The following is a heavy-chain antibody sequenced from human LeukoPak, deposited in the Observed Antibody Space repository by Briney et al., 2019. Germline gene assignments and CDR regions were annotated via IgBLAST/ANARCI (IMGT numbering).Heavy chain of an antibody. Sequence: GGSLRLSCAASGFTFSTYAISWVRQAPGKGLEWVSSISSSSSYIYYADSVKGRFTISRDIAKNSLYLQMNSLRAEDTAVYYCATYSSLNRREFQFWGQGTLLAVSP. CDR1: GFTFSTYA. V-gene: IGHV3-21*01. CDR2: ISSSSSYI. J-gene: IGHJ1*01. CDR3: ATYSSLNRREFQF. D-gene: IGHD3-22*01.